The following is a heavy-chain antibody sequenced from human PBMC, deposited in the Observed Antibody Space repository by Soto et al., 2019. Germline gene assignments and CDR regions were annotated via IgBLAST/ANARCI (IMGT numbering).Heavy chain of an antibody. J-gene: IGHJ6*02. CDR3: AKNGQPPYYYYGLDV. V-gene: IGHV1-18*01. D-gene: IGHD2-8*01. CDR1: GYTFTRYG. CDR2: ISGYNGDS. Sequence: RASVKVSCKASGYTFTRYGISWVRQAPGQGLEWMGWISGYNGDSNYAQKFQGRVSMTMDTSTGTAYMELRSLTSDDTAVYYCAKNGQPPYYYYGLDVWGQGTKVTVSS.